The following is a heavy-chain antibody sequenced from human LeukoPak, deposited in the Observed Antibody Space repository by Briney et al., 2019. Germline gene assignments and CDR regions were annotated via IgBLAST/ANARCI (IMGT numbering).Heavy chain of an antibody. Sequence: PGRSLRLSCAASGFTFSSYGMHWVRQAPGKGLEWVAVIWYDGSNKYYADSVKGRFTISRDNSKNTLYLQMNSLRAEDTAVYYCARDRLRLGELSFMRYWGQGTLVTVSS. CDR3: ARDRLRLGELSFMRY. J-gene: IGHJ4*02. CDR1: GFTFSSYG. CDR2: IWYDGSNK. D-gene: IGHD3-16*02. V-gene: IGHV3-33*01.